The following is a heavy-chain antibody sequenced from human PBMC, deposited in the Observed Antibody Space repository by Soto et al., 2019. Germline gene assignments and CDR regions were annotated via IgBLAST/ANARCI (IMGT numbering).Heavy chain of an antibody. CDR3: AKDRPPGYRSGWYGYFQH. CDR2: LSGSGGST. V-gene: IGHV3-23*01. D-gene: IGHD6-19*01. Sequence: VQVLESGGGLVQPGGSLRLSCAASGFTFSSYAMSWVRQAPGEGLEWGSALSGSGGSTYYGDSVKGRFTISRDTSKNRLYLQMNSLRAEDTDVYYCAKDRPPGYRSGWYGYFQHWGQGTLVTVAS. CDR1: GFTFSSYA. J-gene: IGHJ1*01.